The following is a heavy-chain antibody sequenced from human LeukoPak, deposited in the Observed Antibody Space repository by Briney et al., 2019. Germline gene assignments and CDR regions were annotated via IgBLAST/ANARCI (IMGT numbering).Heavy chain of an antibody. J-gene: IGHJ4*02. V-gene: IGHV3-43D*03. Sequence: PGGSLRLSCVVSGFTFNEYTMHWVRQAPGKGLEWVSLISWDGGSTYYADSVKGRFTISRDNSKNSLYLQMNSLRAEDTALYYCAKDHGSGSYSGSLDYWGQGTLVTVSS. CDR3: AKDHGSGSYSGSLDY. D-gene: IGHD3-10*01. CDR1: GFTFNEYT. CDR2: ISWDGGST.